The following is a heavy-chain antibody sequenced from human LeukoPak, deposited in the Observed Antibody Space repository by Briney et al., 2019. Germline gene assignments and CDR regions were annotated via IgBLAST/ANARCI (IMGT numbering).Heavy chain of an antibody. CDR3: SRGSGWLSVY. CDR1: GFTFGDYL. V-gene: IGHV3-49*03. D-gene: IGHD6-19*01. CDR2: ISGGTT. Sequence: GGSLRLSCTASGFTFGDYLMSWFRQAPGKGLEWVGFISGGTTEYASSVKGRFTISRDDSTSIAYLQMNSLTTEDTAVYYCSRGSGWLSVYWGQGTLVTVSS. J-gene: IGHJ4*02.